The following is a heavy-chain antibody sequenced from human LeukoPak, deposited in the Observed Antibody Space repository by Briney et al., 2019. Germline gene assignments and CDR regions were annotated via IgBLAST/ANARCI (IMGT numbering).Heavy chain of an antibody. CDR2: ISGSGGST. D-gene: IGHD3-10*02. Sequence: GGSLRLSCAASGLTFSSYAMSWVRQAPGKGLEWVSTISGSGGSTYYADSVKGRFTISRDNSKNTLYLQMNSLRAEDTAVYYCAELGITMIGGVWGKGTTVTISS. V-gene: IGHV3-23*01. CDR3: AELGITMIGGV. CDR1: GLTFSSYA. J-gene: IGHJ6*04.